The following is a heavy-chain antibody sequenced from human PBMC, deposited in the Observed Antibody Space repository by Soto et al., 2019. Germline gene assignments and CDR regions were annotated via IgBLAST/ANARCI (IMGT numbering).Heavy chain of an antibody. CDR1: GGSISSGDYY. V-gene: IGHV4-30-4*01. D-gene: IGHD4-17*01. Sequence: QVQLQESGPGLVKPSQTLSLTCTVSGGSISSGDYYWSWIRQPPGKGLEWIGYIYYSGSTYYNPSLKSRVTISVDTSKNQFSLKLSSVTAADTAVYYCARGKGYGDFLGVWFDSWGQGTLVTVSS. CDR3: ARGKGYGDFLGVWFDS. CDR2: IYYSGST. J-gene: IGHJ5*01.